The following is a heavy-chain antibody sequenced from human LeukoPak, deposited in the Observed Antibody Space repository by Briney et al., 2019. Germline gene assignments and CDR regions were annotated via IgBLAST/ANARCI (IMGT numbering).Heavy chain of an antibody. CDR3: AKDGSTSLNWNYVSFWNY. J-gene: IGHJ4*02. CDR1: GFTFSSYA. D-gene: IGHD1-7*01. Sequence: GGSLRLSCAASGFTFSSYAMIWVPQAPGKGLEWVSAISGSGGSTYYADSVKGRFTISRDNSKNTLYLQMNSLRAEDTAVYYCAKDGSTSLNWNYVSFWNYWGQGTLVTVSS. CDR2: ISGSGGST. V-gene: IGHV3-23*01.